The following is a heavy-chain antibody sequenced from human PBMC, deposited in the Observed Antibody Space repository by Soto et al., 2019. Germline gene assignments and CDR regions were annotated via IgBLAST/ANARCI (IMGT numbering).Heavy chain of an antibody. Sequence: QEQLVQSGPEVKKPGSSVKVSCKASEDTFRTSTMSWVRQAPGQGLEWMGGIVPSLDMANFAHQFQGRVAVTADKSTTTVYLELSSLRSDDTAVYYCAGGNAATVPTGYLDHWGQGTLVTVSS. CDR3: AGGNAATVPTGYLDH. D-gene: IGHD6-25*01. CDR1: EDTFRTST. V-gene: IGHV1-69*09. CDR2: IVPSLDMA. J-gene: IGHJ4*02.